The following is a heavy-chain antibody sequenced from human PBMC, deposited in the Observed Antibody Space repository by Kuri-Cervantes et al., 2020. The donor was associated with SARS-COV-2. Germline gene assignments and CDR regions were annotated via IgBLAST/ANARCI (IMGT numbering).Heavy chain of an antibody. V-gene: IGHV3-53*01. D-gene: IGHD3-22*01. Sequence: GGSLRLSCAASGFTFSGYSMNWIRQAPGKGLNCVSVIDSGGNTYYADSVKGRFTISRDSSKNTLYLQMNDLSAADTAVYYCTRADISGSNKWFFNLWGRGTLVTVSS. CDR1: GFTFSGYS. CDR2: IDSGGNT. J-gene: IGHJ2*01. CDR3: TRADISGSNKWFFNL.